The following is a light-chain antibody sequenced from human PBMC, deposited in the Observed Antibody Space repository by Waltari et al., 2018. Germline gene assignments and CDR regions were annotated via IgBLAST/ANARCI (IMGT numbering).Light chain of an antibody. V-gene: IGLV2-14*01. Sequence: QSALTQPASVSGSPGQSITISCTGTSSAAGGYNYVSWYQQHPGKAPKLMIYEVSNRPSGVSNRFSGSKSGNTASLTISGLQAEDEADYYCSSYTSSSTLRVFGGGTKLTVL. CDR1: SSAAGGYNY. J-gene: IGLJ2*01. CDR3: SSYTSSSTLRV. CDR2: EVS.